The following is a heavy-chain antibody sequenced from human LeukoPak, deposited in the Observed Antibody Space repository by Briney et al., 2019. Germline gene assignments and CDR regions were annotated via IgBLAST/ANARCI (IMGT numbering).Heavy chain of an antibody. Sequence: GGSLRLSCADPGFSLSKYRKNRGRQAPGKGLVWVSRVNSDGSKTNYADSVKGGFTISRENAENTLYMRMNSRRPEETAVYYRPIVYFVISCFFSWGQGTLVTVSS. D-gene: IGHD2-8*01. CDR2: VNSDGSKT. J-gene: IGHJ5*02. V-gene: IGHV3-74*01. CDR1: GFSLSKYR. CDR3: PIVYFVISCFFS.